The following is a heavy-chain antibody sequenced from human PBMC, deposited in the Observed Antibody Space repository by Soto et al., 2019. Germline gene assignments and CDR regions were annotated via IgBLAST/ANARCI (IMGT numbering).Heavy chain of an antibody. CDR1: GGSISSGDYY. CDR2: IYYSGTT. Sequence: TLSLTWTVSGGSISSGDYYWSWIRQPPGKGLEWIGYIYYSGTTYYNPSLKSRITLSVDTAKNQFSLKLSPVTAADTAVYYCATNSGIAAAGISSAFDPWGQGTLVTVSS. CDR3: ATNSGIAAAGISSAFDP. V-gene: IGHV4-30-4*01. D-gene: IGHD6-13*01. J-gene: IGHJ5*02.